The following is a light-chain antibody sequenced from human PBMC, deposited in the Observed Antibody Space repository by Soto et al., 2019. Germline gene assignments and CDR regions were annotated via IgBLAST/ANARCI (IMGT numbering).Light chain of an antibody. CDR2: EVN. V-gene: IGLV2-8*01. J-gene: IGLJ2*01. CDR3: SSYAGSNNLVV. CDR1: SSDVGGYDY. Sequence: QSVLTQPPSASGSPGQSVIISCTGTSSDVGGYDYVSWYQQHPGKAPKLMIYEVNKRPSGVPDRFSGSKSGNTASLTVSGLQAEDEADYYCSSYAGSNNLVVFGGGTKVTVL.